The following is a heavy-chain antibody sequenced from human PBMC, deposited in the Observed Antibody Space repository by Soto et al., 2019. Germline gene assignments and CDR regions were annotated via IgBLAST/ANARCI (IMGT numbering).Heavy chain of an antibody. CDR1: GASISSYF. CDR3: AREAGPDRWFDP. D-gene: IGHD6-19*01. Sequence: PSETLSLTCTVSGASISSYFWTWIRQPAGKGLDWIGRISTSGTTNYNPSLKSRVTMSVDTSKNHFSLNLSSVTAADTPVYYCAREAGPDRWFDPWGQGTLVTVSS. CDR2: ISTSGTT. V-gene: IGHV4-4*07. J-gene: IGHJ5*02.